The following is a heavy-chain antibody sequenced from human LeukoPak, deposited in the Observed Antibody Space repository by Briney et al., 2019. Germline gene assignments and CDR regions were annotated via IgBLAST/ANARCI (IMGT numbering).Heavy chain of an antibody. J-gene: IGHJ4*02. CDR3: TRGRAQWLE. CDR1: GFTFSDYS. CDR2: ISSSGSNM. Sequence: GSLRLSCAASGFTFSDYSMNWIRQAPGKGLEWVSYISSSGSNMYYADSVKGRFTISRDNAKNSLYLQMNSLRAEDTAVYYCTRGRAQWLEGGQGTLVTVSS. V-gene: IGHV3-11*01. D-gene: IGHD6-19*01.